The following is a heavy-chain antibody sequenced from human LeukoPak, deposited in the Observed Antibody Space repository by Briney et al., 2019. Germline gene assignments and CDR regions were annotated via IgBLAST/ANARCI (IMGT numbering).Heavy chain of an antibody. J-gene: IGHJ4*02. D-gene: IGHD3-22*01. V-gene: IGHV4-34*01. Sequence: PSETLSLTCAVNGGSFSGHYWTWIRQPPGKGLEWIGEISHSGSPNYNPSLKSRVTISRDTSKNQFSLELSSVTAADTGVYYCARGPPHHYDGSGYYFFDYWGQGTLVTVSS. CDR1: GGSFSGHY. CDR2: ISHSGSP. CDR3: ARGPPHHYDGSGYYFFDY.